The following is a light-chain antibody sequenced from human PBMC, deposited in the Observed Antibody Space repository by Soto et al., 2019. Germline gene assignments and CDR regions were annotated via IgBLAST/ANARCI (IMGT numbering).Light chain of an antibody. J-gene: IGLJ1*01. CDR2: EVC. CDR1: SSDVGGYNY. V-gene: IGLV2-14*01. Sequence: QSVLTQPASVSGSPGQSITISCTGTSSDVGGYNYVSWYQQQSGKAPKLMIHEVCNRPSGVSNRFSGSKSGNTASLTISGLQAEDEADYYCSSYTSSRAYVFGIGTKVTVL. CDR3: SSYTSSRAYV.